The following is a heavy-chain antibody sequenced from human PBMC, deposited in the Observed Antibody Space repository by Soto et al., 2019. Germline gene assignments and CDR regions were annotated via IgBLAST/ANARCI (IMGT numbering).Heavy chain of an antibody. CDR2: IYYSGST. J-gene: IGHJ4*02. CDR1: GGSISSSSYY. CDR3: ARHRTPSSSWVDY. D-gene: IGHD6-13*01. Sequence: QLQLQESGPGLVKPSETLSLTCTVSGGSISSSSYYWGWIRQPPGKGLEWIGSIYYSGSTYYNPSLKSRVTISVDTSKNQFSLKLSSVTAADTAVYYCARHRTPSSSWVDYWGQGTLVTVSS. V-gene: IGHV4-39*01.